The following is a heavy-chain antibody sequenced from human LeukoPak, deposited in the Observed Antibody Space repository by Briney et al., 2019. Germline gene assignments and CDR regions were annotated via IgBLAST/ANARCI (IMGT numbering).Heavy chain of an antibody. CDR2: IYYSGST. Sequence: SGTLSLTCAVSGGSISSSNWWSWVRQPPGKGLEWIGYIYYSGSTNYNPSLKSRVTISVDTSKNQFSLKLSSVTAADTAVYYCARVVSGSTARAFDIWGQGTMVTVSS. J-gene: IGHJ3*02. CDR3: ARVVSGSTARAFDI. CDR1: GGSISSSNW. V-gene: IGHV4-4*02. D-gene: IGHD3-10*01.